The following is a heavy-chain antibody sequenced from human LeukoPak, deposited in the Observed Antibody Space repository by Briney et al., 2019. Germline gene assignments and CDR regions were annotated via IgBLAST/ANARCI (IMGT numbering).Heavy chain of an antibody. D-gene: IGHD2-15*01. CDR3: ARDRLPYCSGGSCLYLDY. Sequence: GGSLRLSCAASGFTFSSYWMHWVRQAPGKGLVWVSRVNIDGSTPTYADSVKGRFTISRDNAKNTLYLQMNSLRAEDTAVYYCARDRLPYCSGGSCLYLDYWGQGTLVTVSS. V-gene: IGHV3-74*01. CDR2: VNIDGSTP. J-gene: IGHJ4*02. CDR1: GFTFSSYW.